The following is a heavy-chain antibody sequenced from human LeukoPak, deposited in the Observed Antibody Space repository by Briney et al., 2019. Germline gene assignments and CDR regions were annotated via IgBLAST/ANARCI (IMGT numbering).Heavy chain of an antibody. V-gene: IGHV2-70*11. J-gene: IGHJ4*02. CDR2: IDWDDDK. CDR3: ARAFPTVTTFDY. Sequence: SGPALVKPTQTLTLTCTFSGFSLGTSGMCVSWIRQPPGKALEWLARIDWDDDKYYSTSLQTRLTISKDTSKNQVVLTMTNMDPVGTATYYCARAFPTVTTFDYWGQGTLVTVSS. CDR1: GFSLGTSGMC. D-gene: IGHD4-17*01.